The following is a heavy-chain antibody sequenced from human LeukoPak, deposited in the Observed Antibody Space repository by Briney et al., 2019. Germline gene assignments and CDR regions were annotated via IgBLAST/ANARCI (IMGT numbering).Heavy chain of an antibody. CDR2: IGTSGGRT. V-gene: IGHV3-23*01. D-gene: IGHD1-26*01. CDR3: AKAVGSSSYYFYMDV. Sequence: LSGGSLRLSCAASGFTFSNYWMSWVRQAPGKGLEWVSAIGTSGGRTFSADSVKGRFTISRDNSRNTLYLQMNSLRAEDTAVYYCAKAVGSSSYYFYMDVWGKGTTVTVSS. CDR1: GFTFSNYW. J-gene: IGHJ6*03.